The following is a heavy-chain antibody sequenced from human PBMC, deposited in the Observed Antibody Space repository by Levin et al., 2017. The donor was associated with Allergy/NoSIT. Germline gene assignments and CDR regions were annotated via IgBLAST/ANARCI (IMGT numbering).Heavy chain of an antibody. Sequence: PGGSLRLSCTVSGGSISSSTYYWGWIRQPPGKGLEWIGSIFYSGGTYYNPSLRSRITISVDTSKNQFSLKLRSVTAADTAVYYCASRTYRAWGQGTLVTVSS. CDR2: IFYSGGT. CDR1: GGSISSSTYY. CDR3: ASRTYRA. V-gene: IGHV4-39*01. D-gene: IGHD3-16*02. J-gene: IGHJ5*02.